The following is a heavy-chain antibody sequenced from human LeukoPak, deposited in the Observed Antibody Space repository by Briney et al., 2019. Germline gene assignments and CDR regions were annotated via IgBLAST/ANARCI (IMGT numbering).Heavy chain of an antibody. CDR3: ARGSRSGYYYMDV. J-gene: IGHJ6*03. Sequence: PSETLSLTCTVSGGSISSYYWSWIRQPPGKGLEGIGYIYTSGSTNYNPSLKSRVTISVDTSKNQFSLKLSSVTPADTAVYYCARGSRSGYYYMDVWGKGTTVTVSS. D-gene: IGHD3-3*01. CDR2: IYTSGST. CDR1: GGSISSYY. V-gene: IGHV4-4*09.